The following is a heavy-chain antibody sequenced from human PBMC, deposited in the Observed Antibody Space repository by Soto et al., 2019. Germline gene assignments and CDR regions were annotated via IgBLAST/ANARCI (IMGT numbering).Heavy chain of an antibody. CDR2: IYYDGSS. J-gene: IGHJ4*02. V-gene: IGHV4-59*02. CDR3: ARDGYSSGWYDY. CDR1: GGSVNSYY. D-gene: IGHD6-19*01. Sequence: LSLTCTVSGGSVNSYYWIWIRQPPGKGLEWIGHIYYDGSSSNYNPSLQSRATISVDTSKNQFSLKVSSVTAADTAVYYCARDGYSSGWYDYWGQGTLVTVSS.